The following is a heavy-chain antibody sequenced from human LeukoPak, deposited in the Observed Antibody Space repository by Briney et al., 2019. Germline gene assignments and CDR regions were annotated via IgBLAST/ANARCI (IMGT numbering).Heavy chain of an antibody. D-gene: IGHD2-15*01. J-gene: IGHJ4*02. CDR2: IYNSGTT. CDR1: GDSVTSTTYY. CDR3: ARGLGISGRFDY. Sequence: SRTLSLTCTVSGDSVTSTTYYWTWIRRHPGQGLEWIGCIYNSGTTYYNPSLKSRVAISVDSSKNQFSLTLNSVTGADTAVYYCARGLGISGRFDYWGQGTLVTVSS. V-gene: IGHV4-31*03.